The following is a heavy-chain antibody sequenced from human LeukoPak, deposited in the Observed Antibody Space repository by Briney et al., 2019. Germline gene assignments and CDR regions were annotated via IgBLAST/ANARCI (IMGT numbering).Heavy chain of an antibody. J-gene: IGHJ5*02. CDR3: ASGSPSDYSNYGWFDP. CDR2: ISAYNGNT. D-gene: IGHD4-11*01. CDR1: GYTFTSYY. Sequence: ASVKVSCKASGYTFTSYYMHWVRQAPGQGLEWMGWISAYNGNTNYAQKLQGRVTMTTDTSTSTAYMELRSLRSDDTAVYYCASGSPSDYSNYGWFDPWGQGTPVTVSS. V-gene: IGHV1-18*04.